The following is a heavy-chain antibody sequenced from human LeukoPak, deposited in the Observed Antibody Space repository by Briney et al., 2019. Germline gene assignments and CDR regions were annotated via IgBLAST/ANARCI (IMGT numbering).Heavy chain of an antibody. V-gene: IGHV3-21*01. CDR2: ISSSSSYI. Sequence: GGSLSLSCAASGFPFSSYSMNWVRQAPGKGLEWVPTISSSSSYIYYADLVKGRFTISRDNAKNSLYLEMNSLRAEDTAVYYCAGDLLSGSYPAYFDYWGQGTLVTVSS. CDR1: GFPFSSYS. CDR3: AGDLLSGSYPAYFDY. D-gene: IGHD3-10*01. J-gene: IGHJ4*02.